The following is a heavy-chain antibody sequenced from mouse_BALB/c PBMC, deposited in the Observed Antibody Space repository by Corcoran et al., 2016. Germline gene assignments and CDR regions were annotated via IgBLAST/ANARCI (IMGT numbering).Heavy chain of an antibody. CDR2: ISCYNGAT. CDR3: ARGGYGSSSDYFDY. J-gene: IGHJ2*01. V-gene: IGHV1S34*01. Sequence: LVKTGASVKISCKASGYSFTGYYMHWVKQSHGKSLEWIGYISCYNGATSYNQKFKGKATFTVDTSSSTAYMQFNSLTSEDSAVDYCARGGYGSSSDYFDYWGQGTTLTVSS. CDR1: GYSFTGYY. D-gene: IGHD1-1*01.